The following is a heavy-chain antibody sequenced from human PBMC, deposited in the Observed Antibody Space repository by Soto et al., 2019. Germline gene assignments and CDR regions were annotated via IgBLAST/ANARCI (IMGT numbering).Heavy chain of an antibody. D-gene: IGHD3-10*01. CDR3: TREGSAPYYYYGMDA. V-gene: IGHV1-3*01. CDR1: GYTFTGYY. Sequence: GASVKVSCKASGYTFTGYYMHWVRQAPGQGLEWMGWINAGNGNTKYSQKFQGRVTITRDTYASTAYMELSSLRSDDTAIYYCTREGSAPYYYYGMDAWGQGTTVTVSS. J-gene: IGHJ6*02. CDR2: INAGNGNT.